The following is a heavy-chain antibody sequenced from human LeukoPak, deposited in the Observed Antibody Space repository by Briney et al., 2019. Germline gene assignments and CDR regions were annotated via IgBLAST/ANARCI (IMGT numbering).Heavy chain of an antibody. J-gene: IGHJ3*02. CDR3: ARDGPYDSSGYFLPI. V-gene: IGHV4-39*07. CDR2: IYYSGST. D-gene: IGHD3-22*01. CDR1: GGSISSSSYY. Sequence: SETLSLTCTVSGGSISSSSYYWGWIRQPPGKGLEWIGSIYYSGSTNYNPSLKSRVTISVDTSKNQFSLKLSSVTAADTAVYYCARDGPYDSSGYFLPIWGQGTMVTVSS.